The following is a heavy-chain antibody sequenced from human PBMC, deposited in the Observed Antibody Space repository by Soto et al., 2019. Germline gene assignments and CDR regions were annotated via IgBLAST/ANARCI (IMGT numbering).Heavy chain of an antibody. CDR2: ISAYNGNT. D-gene: IGHD6-6*01. Sequence: ASVKVSCKASGYTFTSYGISWVRQAPGQGLEWMGWISAYNGNTNYAQKLQGRVTMTTDTSTSTAYMELRSLRSDDTAVYYCAGDNRRIAARYFDYWGQGTLVTVSS. CDR1: GYTFTSYG. J-gene: IGHJ4*02. CDR3: AGDNRRIAARYFDY. V-gene: IGHV1-18*01.